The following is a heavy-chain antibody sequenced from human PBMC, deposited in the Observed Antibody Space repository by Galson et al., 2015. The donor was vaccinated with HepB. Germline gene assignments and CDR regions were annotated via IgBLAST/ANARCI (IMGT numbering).Heavy chain of an antibody. V-gene: IGHV1-18*01. CDR3: ARGVGWALGGRVDY. D-gene: IGHD3-16*01. J-gene: IGHJ4*02. CDR1: GYSFTTYG. CDR2: ISTDNDNT. Sequence: SVKVSCKASGYSFTTYGFSWVRQAPGQGLEWMGWISTDNDNTNYSQKFQGRVTMTTDTSTSTVYIELRSLRSDDTAVYFCARGVGWALGGRVDYWGQGTLVAVSS.